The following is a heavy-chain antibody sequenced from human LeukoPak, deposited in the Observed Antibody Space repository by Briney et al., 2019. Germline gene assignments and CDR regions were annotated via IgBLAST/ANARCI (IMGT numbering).Heavy chain of an antibody. V-gene: IGHV4-59*01. D-gene: IGHD4-23*01. CDR2: VSYRGHT. Sequence: SETLSLTCSVSGGSLSPYYWSWIRQPPGKGLEWIGYVSYRGHTNYNPSLESRVTISLDTSKNQFSVKLNSVTAADTGVYYCARDDRWLNGVYYFDYWGQGTLVTVSS. CDR3: ARDDRWLNGVYYFDY. CDR1: GGSLSPYY. J-gene: IGHJ4*02.